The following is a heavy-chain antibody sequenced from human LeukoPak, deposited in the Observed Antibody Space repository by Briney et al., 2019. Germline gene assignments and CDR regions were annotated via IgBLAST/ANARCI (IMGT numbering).Heavy chain of an antibody. D-gene: IGHD3-22*01. CDR3: ARDDYDSSGNDAFDI. CDR2: IYYSGST. Sequence: SETLALTCTVSGGSISSYYWSWIRQPSGKGLEWIGYIYYSGSTNYNPSLKSRVTISVDTSKNQFSLKLSSVTAADTAVYYCARDDYDSSGNDAFDIWGQGTMVTVSS. V-gene: IGHV4-59*01. CDR1: GGSISSYY. J-gene: IGHJ3*02.